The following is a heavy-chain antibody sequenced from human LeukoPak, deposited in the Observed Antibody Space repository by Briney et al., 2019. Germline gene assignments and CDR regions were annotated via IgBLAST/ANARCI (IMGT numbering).Heavy chain of an antibody. CDR3: ARDATPASIGTLDY. D-gene: IGHD6-6*01. CDR2: IYHSGST. V-gene: IGHV4-4*02. Sequence: PSETLSLTCAVSGGSISSSNWWSWVRQPPAKGLEWIGEIYHSGSTNYNPSLKSRVSISVDKSKNQFSLKLSSVTAADTAVYYCARDATPASIGTLDYWGQGTLVTVSS. J-gene: IGHJ4*02. CDR1: GGSISSSNW.